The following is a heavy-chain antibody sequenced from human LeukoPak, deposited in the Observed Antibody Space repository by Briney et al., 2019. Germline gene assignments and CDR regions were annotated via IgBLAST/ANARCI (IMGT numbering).Heavy chain of an antibody. Sequence: PSETLSLTCAVYGGSFSSYYWSWIRQPPGKGLEWTGEINHSGSTNYNPSLKSRVTISVDTSKNQFSLKLSSVTAADTAVYYCARKGRDCSSTSCYDYWGQGTLVTVSS. D-gene: IGHD2-2*01. CDR3: ARKGRDCSSTSCYDY. CDR2: INHSGST. V-gene: IGHV4-34*01. CDR1: GGSFSSYY. J-gene: IGHJ4*02.